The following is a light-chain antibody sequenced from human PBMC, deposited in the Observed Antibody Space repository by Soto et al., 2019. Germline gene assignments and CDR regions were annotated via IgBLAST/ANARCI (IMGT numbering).Light chain of an antibody. CDR2: EVS. CDR1: SGDIGNFNL. J-gene: IGLJ2*01. CDR3: CAYAGGSIYVL. V-gene: IGLV2-23*02. Sequence: QSALTQPASVSGSPGQSITISCTGTSGDIGNFNLVSWYQHPPGKAPNLIIYEVSKRPSGVSNRFSGSKSGNTASLTISGLQAEDEADYYCCAYAGGSIYVLFGGGTKVTVL.